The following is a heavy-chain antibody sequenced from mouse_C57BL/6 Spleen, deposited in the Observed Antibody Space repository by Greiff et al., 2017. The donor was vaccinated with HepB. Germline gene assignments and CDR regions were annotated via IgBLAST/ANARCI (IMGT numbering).Heavy chain of an antibody. CDR1: GYSITSGYY. J-gene: IGHJ1*03. Sequence: EVKLQESGPGLVKPSQSLSLTCSVTGYSITSGYYWNWIRQFPGNKLEWMGYISYDGSNNYNPSLKNRISITRDTSKNQFFLKLNSVTTEDTATYYCARMITTGYWYFDVWGTGTTVTVSS. V-gene: IGHV3-6*01. D-gene: IGHD2-4*01. CDR2: ISYDGSN. CDR3: ARMITTGYWYFDV.